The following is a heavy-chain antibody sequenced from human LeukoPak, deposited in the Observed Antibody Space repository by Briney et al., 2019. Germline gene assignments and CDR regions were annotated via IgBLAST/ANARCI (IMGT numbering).Heavy chain of an antibody. D-gene: IGHD6-6*01. CDR2: ISYDGSNE. Sequence: SGGSLRLSCATSAFTFSSYAMYWVRQAPGKGLEWVAGISYDGSNEYYADSVTGRFTISRDNPQNTLYLLMNSLRAEDTAVYYCARDGAPYSSSSGGMDVWGQGTTVTVSS. CDR3: ARDGAPYSSSSGGMDV. V-gene: IGHV3-30*03. CDR1: AFTFSSYA. J-gene: IGHJ6*02.